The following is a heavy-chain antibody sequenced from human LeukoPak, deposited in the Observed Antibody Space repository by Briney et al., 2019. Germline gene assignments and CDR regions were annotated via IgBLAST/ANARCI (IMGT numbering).Heavy chain of an antibody. J-gene: IGHJ4*02. CDR1: GFTFSSYA. D-gene: IGHD2-15*01. CDR2: ISGRDSST. Sequence: GGSLRLSCVASGFTFSSYAMSWVRQAPGKGLEWVSGISGRDSSTYYADSVRGRFTISRDNSKNTLYLQMNSLRAEDTAIYYCAKSGLNRFDYWGQGTLVTVSS. CDR3: AKSGLNRFDY. V-gene: IGHV3-23*01.